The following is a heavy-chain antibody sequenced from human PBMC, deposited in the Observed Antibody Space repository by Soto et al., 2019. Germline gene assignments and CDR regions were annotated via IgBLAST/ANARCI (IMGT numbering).Heavy chain of an antibody. Sequence: GASVKVSCKASGYIFTNYYIHWVRQAPGQGLERMGIINPLSGSTAYAQKFQGRVTLTRDTSTSTVSMGLSSLRSEDTAMYYCARGTWDSSGWYTFPFDYWGQGTVVTVSS. D-gene: IGHD6-19*01. J-gene: IGHJ4*02. CDR1: GYIFTNYY. V-gene: IGHV1-46*01. CDR2: INPLSGST. CDR3: ARGTWDSSGWYTFPFDY.